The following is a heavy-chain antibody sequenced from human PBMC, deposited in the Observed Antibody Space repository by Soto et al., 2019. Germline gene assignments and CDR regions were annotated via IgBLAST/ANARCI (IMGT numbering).Heavy chain of an antibody. Sequence: QLQLQESGPGLVKPSETLSLTCTVSGGSISSSSYYWGWIRQPPGKGLEWIGSIYYSGSTYYNPSLKSRVTISVDTSKNQFSLKLSSVTAADTAVYYCARQGPGITGTTSWFDPWGQGTLVTVSS. D-gene: IGHD1-7*01. V-gene: IGHV4-39*01. CDR3: ARQGPGITGTTSWFDP. J-gene: IGHJ5*02. CDR1: GGSISSSSYY. CDR2: IYYSGST.